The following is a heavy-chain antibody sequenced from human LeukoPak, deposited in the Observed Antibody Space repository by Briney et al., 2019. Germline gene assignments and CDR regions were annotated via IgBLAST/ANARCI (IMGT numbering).Heavy chain of an antibody. CDR3: ARGLGCSSTSCSRNGYWSDP. Sequence: GASVKVPCKASGGTFTSYGISWVRQAPGQGLEWMGWISAYNGNTNYAQKLQGRVTMTTDTSTSTAYMELRSLRSDDTAVYYCARGLGCSSTSCSRNGYWSDPWGQGTLVTVSS. D-gene: IGHD2-2*01. J-gene: IGHJ5*02. CDR1: GGTFTSYG. CDR2: ISAYNGNT. V-gene: IGHV1-18*01.